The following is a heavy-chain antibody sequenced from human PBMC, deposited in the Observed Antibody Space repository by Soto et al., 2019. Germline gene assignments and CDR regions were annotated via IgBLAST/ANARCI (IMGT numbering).Heavy chain of an antibody. Sequence: QVQMVESGGGVVQPGRSLRLPCAASGFSFSTYGMHWVRQAPGKGLEWMAVISNDGSNKYYADSVKGRFTISRDNSKDTLFLQMNSLRGEDTAVYYCAKVVRADSTSSNFYYYSGMDVWGQGTTVTVSS. V-gene: IGHV3-30*18. D-gene: IGHD6-6*01. CDR3: AKVVRADSTSSNFYYYSGMDV. CDR2: ISNDGSNK. CDR1: GFSFSTYG. J-gene: IGHJ6*02.